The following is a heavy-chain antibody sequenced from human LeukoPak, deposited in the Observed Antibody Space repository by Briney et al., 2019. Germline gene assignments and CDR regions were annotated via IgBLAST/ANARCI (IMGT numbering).Heavy chain of an antibody. CDR2: IYSGDIT. Sequence: PGGSLRLSCAASGFTVSSNYMSWVRQAPGKGLEWVSIIYSGDITYYADSVKGRFTISRDNSRNTLYLQMNSLRAEDTAVYYCARISYYYYYMDVWGKGTTVTISS. J-gene: IGHJ6*03. CDR1: GFTVSSNY. V-gene: IGHV3-53*01. CDR3: ARISYYYYYMDV.